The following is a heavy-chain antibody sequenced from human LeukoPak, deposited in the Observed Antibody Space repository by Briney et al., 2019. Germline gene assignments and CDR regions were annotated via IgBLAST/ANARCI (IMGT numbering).Heavy chain of an antibody. CDR1: GGSISSDY. V-gene: IGHV4-4*07. J-gene: IGHJ3*02. Sequence: SETLSLTCTVSGGSISSDYWSWIRQPDGKGLEWIGRIYTSGSTNYNPSLKSRVSMSVDTSTNQFSLKLSSVTAADTAFYYCARYIVSYPHDAFDIWGQGTMVTVSS. CDR3: ARYIVSYPHDAFDI. CDR2: IYTSGST. D-gene: IGHD1-26*01.